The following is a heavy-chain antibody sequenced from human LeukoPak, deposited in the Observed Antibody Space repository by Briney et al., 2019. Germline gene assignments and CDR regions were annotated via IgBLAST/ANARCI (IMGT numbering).Heavy chain of an antibody. D-gene: IGHD6-19*01. CDR2: INWNGGST. V-gene: IGHV3-20*01. CDR3: ARGSVAGTPYYFDY. J-gene: IGHJ4*02. Sequence: GGSLRLSCAASGITFNDHGMSWVRQVPGKGLEWVSGINWNGGSTAYADSVKGRFTISRDNAKNSLYLQMNSLRAEDTALYHCARGSVAGTPYYFDYWGQGTLVTVSS. CDR1: GITFNDHG.